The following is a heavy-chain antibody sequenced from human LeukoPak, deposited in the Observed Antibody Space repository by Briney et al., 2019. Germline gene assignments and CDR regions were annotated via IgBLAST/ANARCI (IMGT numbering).Heavy chain of an antibody. D-gene: IGHD4-17*01. V-gene: IGHV3-21*01. CDR3: AREGYGDYGIGY. Sequence: GSLRLSCAASGFTLSRNSMNWVRQAPGKGLEWVSFISTSSSYIYYADSVRGRFTISRDNAKNSLYLQMNSLRAEDTAVYYCAREGYGDYGIGYWGQGTLVTVSS. CDR1: GFTLSRNS. CDR2: ISTSSSYI. J-gene: IGHJ4*02.